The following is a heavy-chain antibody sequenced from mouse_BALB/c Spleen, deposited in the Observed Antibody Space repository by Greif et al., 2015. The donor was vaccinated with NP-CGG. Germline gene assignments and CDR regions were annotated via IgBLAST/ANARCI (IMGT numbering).Heavy chain of an antibody. CDR1: GFNIKDYY. CDR3: NAGSYYAMDY. J-gene: IGHJ4*01. CDR2: IDPENGDT. V-gene: IGHV14-4*02. D-gene: IGHD1-1*01. Sequence: VQLQQSGAELVRSGASVKLSCTASGFNIKDYYMHWVKQRPEQGLEWIGWIDPENGDTEYAPKFQGKATMTADTSSNTAYLQLSSRTSEDTAVYYCNAGSYYAMDYWGQGTSVTVSS.